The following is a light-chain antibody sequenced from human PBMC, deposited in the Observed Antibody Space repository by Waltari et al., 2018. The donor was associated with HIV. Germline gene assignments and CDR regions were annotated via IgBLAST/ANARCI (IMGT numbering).Light chain of an antibody. Sequence: QSALTQPPSASGSLGQSVTIPCSGTSDDIGRSNSAFWYQQYPAKAPKLLIYEVNKRPSGVPDRFSGSKSLNTASLTVSGLQAEDEAHYFCSSFAGSNTVVFGGGTKLTVL. CDR1: SDDIGRSNS. J-gene: IGLJ2*01. V-gene: IGLV2-8*01. CDR3: SSFAGSNTVV. CDR2: EVN.